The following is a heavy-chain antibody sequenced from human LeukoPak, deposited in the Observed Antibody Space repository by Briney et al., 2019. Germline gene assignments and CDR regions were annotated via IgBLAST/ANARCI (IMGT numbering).Heavy chain of an antibody. D-gene: IGHD6-13*01. Sequence: PSETLSLTCTVSGGSISSSSYYWGWIRHPPGKGLEWIGSIYYSGSTYYNPSLKSRVTISVDTSKNQFSLKLSSVTAADTAVYYCARHLRSGSSSSRGYFDYWGQGTLVTVSS. CDR3: ARHLRSGSSSSRGYFDY. V-gene: IGHV4-39*07. CDR1: GGSISSSSYY. CDR2: IYYSGST. J-gene: IGHJ4*02.